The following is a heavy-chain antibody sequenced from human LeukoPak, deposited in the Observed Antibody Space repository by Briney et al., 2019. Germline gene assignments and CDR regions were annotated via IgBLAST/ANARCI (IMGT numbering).Heavy chain of an antibody. CDR1: GYTFTGYY. CDR2: INPNSGGT. D-gene: IGHD3-9*01. V-gene: IGHV1-2*02. Sequence: ASVKVSCKASGYTFTGYYMHWVRQAPGQGLEWMGWINPNSGGTNYAQKFQGRVTTTRDTSISTAYMELSRLRSDDTAVYYCARARLNYDILTGLDYWGQGTLVTVSS. J-gene: IGHJ4*02. CDR3: ARARLNYDILTGLDY.